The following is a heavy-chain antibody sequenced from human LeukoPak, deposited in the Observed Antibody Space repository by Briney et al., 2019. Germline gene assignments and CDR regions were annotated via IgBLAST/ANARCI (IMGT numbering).Heavy chain of an antibody. V-gene: IGHV4-59*01. Sequence: KPSETLSLTCSVSGGSISSYYWSWIRQPPGKGLEWIGYIYYSGSTNYNPSLKSRVTISVDTSKNQFSLKLSSVTAADTAVYYCAREGKCSGGSCYPRGFDCWGQGTLVTVSS. CDR1: GGSISSYY. D-gene: IGHD2-15*01. J-gene: IGHJ4*02. CDR2: IYYSGST. CDR3: AREGKCSGGSCYPRGFDC.